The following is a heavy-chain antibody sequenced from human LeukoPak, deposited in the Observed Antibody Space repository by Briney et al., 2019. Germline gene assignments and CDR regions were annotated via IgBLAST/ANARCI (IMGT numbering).Heavy chain of an antibody. Sequence: PSETLSLTCTVSGGSISSYYWSWIRQPPGKGLEWIGYIYYSGSTNYNPSLKSRVTISVDTSKNQFSLKLSSVTAADTAAYYCARSSEWLRIYFDYWGQGTLVTVSS. J-gene: IGHJ4*02. CDR1: GGSISSYY. CDR3: ARSSEWLRIYFDY. D-gene: IGHD6-19*01. V-gene: IGHV4-59*01. CDR2: IYYSGST.